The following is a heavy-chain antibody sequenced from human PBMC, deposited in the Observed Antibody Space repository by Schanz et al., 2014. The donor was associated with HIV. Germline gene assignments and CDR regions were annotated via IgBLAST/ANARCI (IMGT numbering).Heavy chain of an antibody. CDR3: AREKSDWYLIDYYYYYGMDV. J-gene: IGHJ6*02. V-gene: IGHV3-30*03. CDR2: ISYDGTKK. CDR1: GFTFNTYG. Sequence: QLLESGGGLVQPGGLLRLSCAASGFTFNTYGMHWVRQAPGKGLEWVAVISYDGTKKHYADSVKGRFTISRDNSKNTLYLQMKSLRPEEQTLYHCAREKSDWYLIDYYYYYGMDVWGQGTTVTVSS. D-gene: IGHD2-21*02.